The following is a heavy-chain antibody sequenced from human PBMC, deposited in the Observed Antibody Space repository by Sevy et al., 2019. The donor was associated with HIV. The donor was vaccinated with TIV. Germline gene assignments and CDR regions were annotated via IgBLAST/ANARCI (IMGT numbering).Heavy chain of an antibody. CDR1: GFSFSSYA. CDR2: ISYDGSNK. V-gene: IGHV3-30*04. Sequence: GGSLRLSCAASGFSFSSYAMHWVRQAPGKGLEWVAEISYDGSNKYYADSVKGRFTISRDNSKNTLYLQMNSLRAEDTAVYFCWSEDYYFIMDVWGQGTTVTVSS. CDR3: WSEDYYFIMDV. J-gene: IGHJ6*02.